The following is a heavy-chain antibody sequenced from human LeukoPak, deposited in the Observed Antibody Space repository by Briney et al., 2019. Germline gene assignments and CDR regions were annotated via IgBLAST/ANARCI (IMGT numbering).Heavy chain of an antibody. CDR1: GGSISSGGYY. J-gene: IGHJ4*02. CDR2: IYYSGST. D-gene: IGHD3-22*01. V-gene: IGHV4-31*03. Sequence: SETLSLTCTVSGGSISSGGYYWSWIRQHPGKGLEWIGYIYYSGSTYYNPSLKSRVTISVDTSKNQFSLKLSSVTAADTAVYYCARGSQYYYDSSGYIGYFDYWGQGTLVTVSS. CDR3: ARGSQYYYDSSGYIGYFDY.